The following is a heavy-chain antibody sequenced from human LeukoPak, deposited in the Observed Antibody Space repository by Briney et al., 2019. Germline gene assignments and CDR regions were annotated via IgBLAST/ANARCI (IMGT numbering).Heavy chain of an antibody. V-gene: IGHV1-2*02. D-gene: IGHD3-10*01. CDR3: ARDRGYWFDP. Sequence: KFQGRVTMTRDTSITTAYMELSRLRSDDTAVYYCARDRGYWFDPWGQGTLVTVSS. J-gene: IGHJ5*02.